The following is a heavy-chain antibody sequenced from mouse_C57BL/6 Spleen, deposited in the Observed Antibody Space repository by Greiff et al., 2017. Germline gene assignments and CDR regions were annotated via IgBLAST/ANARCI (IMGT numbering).Heavy chain of an antibody. D-gene: IGHD1-1*01. CDR3: AGNYYCSSYDWYFDV. CDR2: INPSSGYT. J-gene: IGHJ1*03. V-gene: IGHV1-7*01. CDR1: GYTFTSYW. Sequence: QVQLQQSGAELAKPGASVKLSCKASGYTFTSYWMHWVKQRPGQGLEWIGYINPSSGYTKYNQKFKDKDTLTADKSSSTAYMQLSSLTYEDSAVXYCAGNYYCSSYDWYFDVWGTGTTVTVSS.